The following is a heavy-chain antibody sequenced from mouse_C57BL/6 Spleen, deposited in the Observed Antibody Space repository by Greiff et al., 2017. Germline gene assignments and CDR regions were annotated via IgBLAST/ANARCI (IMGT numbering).Heavy chain of an antibody. Sequence: EVQLQQSGAELVRPGASVKLSCTASGFNIKDYYMHWVKQRPEQGLEWIGRIDPEDGDTEYAPKFQGKATMTADTSSNTAYLQLSSLTSEDTAVYYCTAGYYDDGRAYWGQGTLVTVSA. CDR1: GFNIKDYY. D-gene: IGHD2-4*01. J-gene: IGHJ3*01. CDR3: TAGYYDDGRAY. CDR2: IDPEDGDT. V-gene: IGHV14-1*01.